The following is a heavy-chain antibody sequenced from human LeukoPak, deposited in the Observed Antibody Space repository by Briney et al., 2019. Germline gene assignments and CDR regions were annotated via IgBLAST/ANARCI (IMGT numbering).Heavy chain of an antibody. D-gene: IGHD6-6*01. CDR1: GFTFSSYA. CDR3: ARGGSSSSGVFDY. CDR2: ISSNGGST. Sequence: GGSLRLSCAASGFTFSSYAMHWVRQAPGKGLEYVSAISSNGGSTYYANSVKGRFTISRDNSKNTLYLQMGSLRAEDMAVYYCARGGSSSSGVFDYRGQETLVTVSS. V-gene: IGHV3-64*01. J-gene: IGHJ4*02.